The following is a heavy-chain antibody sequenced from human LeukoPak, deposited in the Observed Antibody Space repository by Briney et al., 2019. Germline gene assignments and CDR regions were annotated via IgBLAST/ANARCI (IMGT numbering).Heavy chain of an antibody. Sequence: ASVKVSCKASGYTFTGYYMHWVRQAPGQGLEWMGWINPNSGGTNYAQKFQGRVTMTRDTSISTAYMELSSLRSEDTAVYYCARGLGGYSSSYGYWGQGTLVTVSS. J-gene: IGHJ4*02. D-gene: IGHD6-6*01. CDR1: GYTFTGYY. CDR3: ARGLGGYSSSYGY. CDR2: INPNSGGT. V-gene: IGHV1-2*02.